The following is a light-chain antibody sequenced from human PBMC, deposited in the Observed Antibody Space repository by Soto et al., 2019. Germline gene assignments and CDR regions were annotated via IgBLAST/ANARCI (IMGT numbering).Light chain of an antibody. CDR2: GNN. J-gene: IGLJ3*02. CDR1: SSNIGAGYD. V-gene: IGLV1-40*01. CDR3: QSFETNLRGSV. Sequence: QSVLTQPPSVSGAPGQRVTISCSGTSSNIGAGYDVHWYHQLPGTAPKLLIFGNNNRPSGVPARFSASRSGTSASLAITGLHAEDEADYYCQSFETNLRGSVFGGGTKLTVL.